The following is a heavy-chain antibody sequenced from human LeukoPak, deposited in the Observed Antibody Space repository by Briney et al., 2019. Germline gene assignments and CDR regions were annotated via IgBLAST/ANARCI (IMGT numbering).Heavy chain of an antibody. CDR3: AKGYGSGRDYSPDY. CDR1: GFTFDDYA. V-gene: IGHV3-9*01. J-gene: IGHJ4*02. CDR2: ISWNSGSI. D-gene: IGHD3-10*01. Sequence: PGRSLRLSCAASGFTFDDYAMHWVRQAPGKGLEWVSGISWNSGSIGYADSVKGRFTISRDNAKNSLYLQMNSLRAEDTALYYCAKGYGSGRDYSPDYWGQGTLVTVSS.